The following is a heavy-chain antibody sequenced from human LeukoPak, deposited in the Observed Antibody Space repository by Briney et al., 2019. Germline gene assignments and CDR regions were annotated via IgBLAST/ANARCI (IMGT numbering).Heavy chain of an antibody. V-gene: IGHV1-18*01. CDR2: ISAYNGNT. D-gene: IGHD3-3*01. CDR3: ARGAHVLRFLEWLSSYGMDV. CDR1: GYTFTSYG. Sequence: ASVKVSCTASGYTFTSYGSSWVRQAPGQGLEWMGWISAYNGNTNYAQKLQGRVTMTTDTSTSTAYMELRSLRSDDTAVYYCARGAHVLRFLEWLSSYGMDVWGQGTTVTVSS. J-gene: IGHJ6*02.